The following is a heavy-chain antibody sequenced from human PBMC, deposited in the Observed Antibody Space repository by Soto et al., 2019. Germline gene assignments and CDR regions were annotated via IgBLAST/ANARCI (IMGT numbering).Heavy chain of an antibody. Sequence: SETLSLTCAVSGGSISSGGYSWSWIRQPPGKGLEWIGYIYHSGSTYYNPSLKSRVTISVDRSKNQFSLKLSSVTAADTAVYYCAKSRYSDSSGDFYDYWGQGTLVTVSS. D-gene: IGHD3-22*01. V-gene: IGHV4-30-2*01. CDR1: GGSISSGGYS. J-gene: IGHJ4*02. CDR3: AKSRYSDSSGDFYDY. CDR2: IYHSGST.